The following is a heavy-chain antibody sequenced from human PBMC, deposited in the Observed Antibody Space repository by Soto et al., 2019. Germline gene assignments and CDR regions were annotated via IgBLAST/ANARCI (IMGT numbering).Heavy chain of an antibody. D-gene: IGHD3-22*01. CDR2: IYYSGST. CDR3: ARHWHYYDSSGYYSLRANWFDP. CDR1: GGSISSSSYY. J-gene: IGHJ5*02. V-gene: IGHV4-39*01. Sequence: PSETLSLTCTVSGGSISSSSYYWGWIRQPPGKGLEWIGGIYYSGSTYYNPSLKSRVTISVGTSKNQFSLKLSSVTAADTAVYYCARHWHYYDSSGYYSLRANWFDPWGQGTLVTVS.